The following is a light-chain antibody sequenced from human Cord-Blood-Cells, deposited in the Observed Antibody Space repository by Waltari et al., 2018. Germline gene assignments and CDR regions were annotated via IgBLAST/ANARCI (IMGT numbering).Light chain of an antibody. CDR1: SSDVGSYNL. V-gene: IGLV2-23*01. Sequence: QSALTQPASVSGSPGQSITISCTGTSSDVGSYNLVSWYQQHPGKAPKLMIYEGSKRPSGVSNRVSGSKSSNTASLTISGLQAEDEADYYCCSYAGSWVFGGGTKLTVL. CDR3: CSYAGSWV. CDR2: EGS. J-gene: IGLJ3*02.